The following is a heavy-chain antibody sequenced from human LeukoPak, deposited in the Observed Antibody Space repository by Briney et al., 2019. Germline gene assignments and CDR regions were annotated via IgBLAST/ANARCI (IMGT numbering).Heavy chain of an antibody. CDR1: GFTFSSYG. CDR2: ISYDGSNK. D-gene: IGHD6-13*01. V-gene: IGHV3-30*18. J-gene: IGHJ6*01. Sequence: GGSLRLSCAASGFTFSSYGMHWVRQAPGKGLEWVAVISYDGSNKYYADSVKGRFTISRDHSKKTLYLQMNSLRDEDTAVYYCTKDRVAAYHYYGMDVWGQGTTVTVSS. CDR3: TKDRVAAYHYYGMDV.